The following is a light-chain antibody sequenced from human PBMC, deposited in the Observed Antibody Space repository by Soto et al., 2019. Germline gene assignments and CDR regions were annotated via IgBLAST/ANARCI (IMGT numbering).Light chain of an antibody. V-gene: IGKV3-11*01. CDR3: QHRIDWPPRLT. Sequence: EIVLTQSPATLSLSPGERATLSCGASRSVSSYLAWYQQQPGQAPRLLIYAASYRVTGIPARFIGSGSGTDFTLTISSLEPEEFSLYYCQHRIDWPPRLTFGGGTKVEIK. J-gene: IGKJ4*01. CDR1: RSVSSY. CDR2: AAS.